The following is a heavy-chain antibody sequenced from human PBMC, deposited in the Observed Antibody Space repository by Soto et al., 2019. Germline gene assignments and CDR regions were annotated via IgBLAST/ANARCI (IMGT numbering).Heavy chain of an antibody. Sequence: ETLSLTSTVSGGSISSYYWSWIRQPPGKGLEWIGYIYYSGSTNYNPSIKSRVTISVDTSKNQFSLKLSSVTAADTAAYYCARGRGYYYGSGSYYHFDYWGQGTLVTVSS. V-gene: IGHV4-59*12. J-gene: IGHJ4*02. CDR1: GGSISSYY. D-gene: IGHD3-10*01. CDR3: ARGRGYYYGSGSYYHFDY. CDR2: IYYSGST.